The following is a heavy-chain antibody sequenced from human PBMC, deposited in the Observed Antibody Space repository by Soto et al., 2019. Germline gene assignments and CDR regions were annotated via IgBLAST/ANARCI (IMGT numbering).Heavy chain of an antibody. CDR3: ARGLDTAMAYFDY. CDR2: ISYDGSNK. Sequence: QVQLVESGGGVVQPGRSLRLSCAASGFTFSSYAMHWVRQAPGKGLEWVAVISYDGSNKYYADSVKGRFTISRDNSKNTLYLQMNSLRAEDTAVYYCARGLDTAMAYFDYWAREPWSPSPQ. CDR1: GFTFSSYA. V-gene: IGHV3-30-3*01. J-gene: IGHJ4*02. D-gene: IGHD5-18*01.